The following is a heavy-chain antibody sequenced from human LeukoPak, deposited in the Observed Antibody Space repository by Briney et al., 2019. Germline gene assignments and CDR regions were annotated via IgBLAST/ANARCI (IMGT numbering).Heavy chain of an antibody. V-gene: IGHV3-53*01. Sequence: GGSLRLSCAASGFTVSSNYMSWVRQAPGKGLKWVSVIYSGGNTYYADSVKGRFAISRDNSKNTLYLQMNSLRAEDTAVYYCAKSLSSGWAPFDYWGQGILVTVSS. D-gene: IGHD6-19*01. CDR2: IYSGGNT. J-gene: IGHJ4*02. CDR3: AKSLSSGWAPFDY. CDR1: GFTVSSNY.